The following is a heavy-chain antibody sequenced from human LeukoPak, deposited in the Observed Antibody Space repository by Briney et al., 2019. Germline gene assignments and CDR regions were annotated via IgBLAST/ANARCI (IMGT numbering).Heavy chain of an antibody. Sequence: GGSLRLSCGAPGFTFSGYAMSWVRQAPGKGLEWVSGISGSGGSTYYAESVKGRFTISRDISNNTLYLQMNSLRAEDTAVYYCAKGGIYYYDISGYFFDYWGQGTLVTVSS. J-gene: IGHJ4*02. D-gene: IGHD3-22*01. CDR3: AKGGIYYYDISGYFFDY. V-gene: IGHV3-23*01. CDR1: GFTFSGYA. CDR2: ISGSGGST.